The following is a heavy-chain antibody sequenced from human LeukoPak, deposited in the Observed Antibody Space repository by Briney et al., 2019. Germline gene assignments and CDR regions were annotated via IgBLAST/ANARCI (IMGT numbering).Heavy chain of an antibody. CDR1: GYTFTGYY. J-gene: IGHJ4*02. CDR2: SNPNSGGT. CDR3: ARGSSRVGMVRGHPYPFDY. V-gene: IGHV1-2*02. D-gene: IGHD3-10*01. Sequence: ASVKVSCKASGYTFTGYYMHWVRQAPGRGREWMGWSNPNSGGTKYAQKFQGRVTMTRDKSISTAYLQWSSLKASDTAMYYCARGSSRVGMVRGHPYPFDYWGQGTLVTVSS.